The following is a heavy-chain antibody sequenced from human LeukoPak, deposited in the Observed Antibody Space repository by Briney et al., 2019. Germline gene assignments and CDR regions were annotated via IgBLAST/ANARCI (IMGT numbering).Heavy chain of an antibody. D-gene: IGHD3-3*01. CDR3: ARDGDTIFGVVTSFDY. CDR1: GYTFTGYY. V-gene: IGHV1-2*02. CDR2: INPNSGGT. Sequence: GASVKVSCKSSGYTFTGYYMHWVRQAPGQGLAWMGWINPNSGGTNYAQKFQGRVTMTRDTSISTAYMELSRLRSDDTAVYYCARDGDTIFGVVTSFDYWGQGTLVTVSS. J-gene: IGHJ4*02.